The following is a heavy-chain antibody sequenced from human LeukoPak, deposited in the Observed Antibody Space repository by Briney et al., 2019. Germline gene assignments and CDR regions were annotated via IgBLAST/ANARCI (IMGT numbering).Heavy chain of an antibody. J-gene: IGHJ4*02. CDR3: ASTIFGVVSN. CDR1: GFTVSSNY. D-gene: IGHD3-3*01. Sequence: GGSLRLSCAASGFTVSSNYMSWVRQAPGKGLEWVSVIYSGGSTYYADSVKGRFTISRDNSKKTLYLQMNSLRAEDTAVYYWASTIFGVVSNWGQGTLVTGSS. CDR2: IYSGGST. V-gene: IGHV3-66*01.